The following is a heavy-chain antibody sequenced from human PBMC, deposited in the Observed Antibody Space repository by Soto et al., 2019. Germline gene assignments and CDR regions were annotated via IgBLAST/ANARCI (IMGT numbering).Heavy chain of an antibody. Sequence: SETLSLTCAVYGGSFSGYYWSWIRQPPGKGLEWIGEINHSGSTNYNPSLKSRVTISVDTSKNQFSLKLSSVTAADTAVCYCALHRASSAVPSWGQGTLVTVSS. D-gene: IGHD2-2*01. CDR3: ALHRASSAVPS. CDR1: GGSFSGYY. V-gene: IGHV4-34*01. J-gene: IGHJ5*02. CDR2: INHSGST.